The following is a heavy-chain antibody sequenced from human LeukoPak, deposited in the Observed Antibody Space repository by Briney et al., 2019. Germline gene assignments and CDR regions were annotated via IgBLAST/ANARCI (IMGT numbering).Heavy chain of an antibody. J-gene: IGHJ4*02. CDR2: INPNSGGT. CDR1: GYTFIDYY. D-gene: IGHD6-19*01. V-gene: IGHV1-2*02. CDR3: ARQGSSGWYLFDY. Sequence: GASVKVSCKASGYTFIDYYMHWVRQAPGQGLEWMGWINPNSGGTGYAQKLQGRVTMTRDTSISTAYMELSSLRSDDTAVYYCARQGSSGWYLFDYWGQETLVTVSS.